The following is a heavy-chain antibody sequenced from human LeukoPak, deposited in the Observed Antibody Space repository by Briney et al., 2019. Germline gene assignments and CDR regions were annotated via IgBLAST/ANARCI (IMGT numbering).Heavy chain of an antibody. J-gene: IGHJ6*03. CDR3: ARANSMGYFYNMDV. V-gene: IGHV3-20*04. D-gene: IGHD3-3*02. CDR2: INWNGGST. CDR1: GFIFDDYG. Sequence: GGSLRLSCVASGFIFDDYGLNWVRQAPGQGLEWVSGINWNGGSTGHADSVKGRFTISRDNAKKSLYLQMNSLRAEDTALYYCARANSMGYFYNMDVWGKGTTVTVSS.